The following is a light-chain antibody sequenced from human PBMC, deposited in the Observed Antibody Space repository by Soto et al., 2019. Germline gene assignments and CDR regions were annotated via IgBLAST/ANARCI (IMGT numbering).Light chain of an antibody. Sequence: EIVLTQSPGTLSLSPGERATLSCRASQSVSSSYLAWYQQKPGQAPRLLIYGAFNRATGIPDRFSGSGSGTDFTLTFSRLEPEDFAVYYCQQYNHYSGLTFGGGTKVEI. J-gene: IGKJ4*01. V-gene: IGKV3-20*01. CDR1: QSVSSSY. CDR2: GAF. CDR3: QQYNHYSGLT.